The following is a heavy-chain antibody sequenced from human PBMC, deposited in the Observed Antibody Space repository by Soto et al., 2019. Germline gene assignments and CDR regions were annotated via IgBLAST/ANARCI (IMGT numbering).Heavy chain of an antibody. Sequence: ASVKVSCKASGYTFTSYDIRWVRQAPGQGLEWMGWINANSGNTNYAQKFQGRVTMTTDTSTSTAYMELSRLRSADTAVYYCARDLGQWASGGCYNSYDLDVWGQGTMVTVSS. CDR3: ARDLGQWASGGCYNSYDLDV. CDR1: GYTFTSYD. V-gene: IGHV1-18*04. J-gene: IGHJ6*02. CDR2: INANSGNT. D-gene: IGHD2-8*01.